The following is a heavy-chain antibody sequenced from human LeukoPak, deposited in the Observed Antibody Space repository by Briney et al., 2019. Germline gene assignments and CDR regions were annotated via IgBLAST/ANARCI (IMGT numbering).Heavy chain of an antibody. V-gene: IGHV3-7*01. J-gene: IGHJ4*02. CDR3: ARDDGYSTYFDY. CDR1: GFTFSSYW. CDR2: IKQDGSEK. D-gene: IGHD5-24*01. Sequence: PGGSLRLSCAASGFTFSSYWVSWVRQAPGKGLEWVANIKQDGSEKYYVDSVKGRFTISRDNAKNSLYLQMNSLRAEDTTVYYCARDDGYSTYFDYWGQGTLVTVSS.